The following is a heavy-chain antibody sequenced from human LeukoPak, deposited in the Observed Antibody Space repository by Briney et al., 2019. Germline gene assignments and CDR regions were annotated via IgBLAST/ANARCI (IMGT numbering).Heavy chain of an antibody. CDR2: ISYDGSNK. CDR1: GFTYSSYG. D-gene: IGHD2/OR15-2a*01. CDR3: AKVESGPTSNFDY. Sequence: QAGGSLRLSCAASGFTYSSYGMHWVRQAPGKGLEWVAVISYDGSNKYYADSVKGRFTISRDNSKNTLYLQTNSLRAEDTAVYYCAKVESGPTSNFDYWGQGTLVTVSS. J-gene: IGHJ4*02. V-gene: IGHV3-30*18.